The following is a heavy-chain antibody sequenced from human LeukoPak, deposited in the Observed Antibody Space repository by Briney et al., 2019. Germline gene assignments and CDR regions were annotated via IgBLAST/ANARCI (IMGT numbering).Heavy chain of an antibody. CDR2: ISAYNGNT. D-gene: IGHD3-22*01. Sequence: ASVTVSCKASGYTFTSYGISWVRQAPGQGLEWMGWISAYNGNTNYAQKLQGRVTMTTDTSTSTAYMELRSLRSDDTAVYYCARGGITMIVVGILDLFDYWGQGTLVTVSS. CDR3: ARGGITMIVVGILDLFDY. J-gene: IGHJ4*02. CDR1: GYTFTSYG. V-gene: IGHV1-18*01.